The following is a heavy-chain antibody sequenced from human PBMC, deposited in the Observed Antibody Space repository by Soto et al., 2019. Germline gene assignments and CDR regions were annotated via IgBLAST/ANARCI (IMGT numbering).Heavy chain of an antibody. D-gene: IGHD2-15*01. CDR1: GYTFTSYD. Sequence: ASVKVSCKASGYTFTSYDINWVRQAPGQGLERMGWMNPNSGNTGYAQKFQGRVTMTRNTSISTAYMERSSLRCEGKAVYYWARTKDIVVVVAATAPGNYGMDVWGQGTTVTVSS. V-gene: IGHV1-8*01. CDR2: MNPNSGNT. CDR3: ARTKDIVVVVAATAPGNYGMDV. J-gene: IGHJ6*02.